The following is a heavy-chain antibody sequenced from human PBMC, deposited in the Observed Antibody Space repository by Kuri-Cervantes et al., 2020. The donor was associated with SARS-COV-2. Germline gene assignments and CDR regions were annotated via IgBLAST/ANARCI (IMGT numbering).Heavy chain of an antibody. Sequence: GGSLRLSCAASGFTVSSNYMSWVRQAPGKGLEWVSVIYSGGSTYYADSVKGRFTISRDNSKNTLYLQMNSLRAEDTAVYYCARNSWQRITMIVVATGDAFDIWGQGTMVTVSS. D-gene: IGHD3-22*01. CDR3: ARNSWQRITMIVVATGDAFDI. J-gene: IGHJ3*02. V-gene: IGHV3-53*01. CDR2: IYSGGST. CDR1: GFTVSSNY.